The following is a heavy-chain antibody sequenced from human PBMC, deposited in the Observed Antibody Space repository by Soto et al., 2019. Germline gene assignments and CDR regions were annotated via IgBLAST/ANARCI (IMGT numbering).Heavy chain of an antibody. J-gene: IGHJ4*02. Sequence: QVQLVESGGGVVQPGRSLSLSCAASGFTFSSYAMHWVRQAPGKGLEWVAVISYDGSNKYYADSVKGRFTISRDNSKNTLYLQMNSLRAEDTAVYYCARETYSSGWTPTFDYWGQGTLVTVSS. CDR1: GFTFSSYA. CDR3: ARETYSSGWTPTFDY. CDR2: ISYDGSNK. D-gene: IGHD6-19*01. V-gene: IGHV3-30-3*01.